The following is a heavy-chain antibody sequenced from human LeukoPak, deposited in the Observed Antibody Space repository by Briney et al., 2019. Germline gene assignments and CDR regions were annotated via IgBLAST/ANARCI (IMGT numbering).Heavy chain of an antibody. CDR2: IKRDGSEK. D-gene: IGHD3-22*01. CDR3: ARAPRPIPYYYDSSGYYYMDV. J-gene: IGHJ6*03. CDR1: GFTFSSYW. Sequence: GGSLRLSCAASGFTFSSYWMSWVRQAPGKGLEWVANIKRDGSEKYYVDSVKGRFTISRDNAKNSLYLQMNSLRAEDTAVYYCARAPRPIPYYYDSSGYYYMDVWGKGTTVTVSS. V-gene: IGHV3-7*01.